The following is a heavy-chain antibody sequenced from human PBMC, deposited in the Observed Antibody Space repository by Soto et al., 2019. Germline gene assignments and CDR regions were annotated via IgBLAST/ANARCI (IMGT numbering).Heavy chain of an antibody. Sequence: QLQLQESGPGLVKPSETLSLTCTVSGGSISSSSYYWGWIRQPPGKGLEWIGRIYYSGSTYYNPSLKSRVTISVDTSKNQFSLKLSSVTAADTAVYYCARRHSGYDYVDYWGQGTLVTVSS. D-gene: IGHD5-12*01. V-gene: IGHV4-39*01. J-gene: IGHJ4*02. CDR2: IYYSGST. CDR3: ARRHSGYDYVDY. CDR1: GGSISSSSYY.